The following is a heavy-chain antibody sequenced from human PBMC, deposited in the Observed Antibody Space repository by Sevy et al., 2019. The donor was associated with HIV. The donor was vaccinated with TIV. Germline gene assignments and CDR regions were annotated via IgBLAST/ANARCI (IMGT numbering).Heavy chain of an antibody. V-gene: IGHV3-30-3*01. CDR1: GFTFSHYD. CDR2: ISHDGNYK. J-gene: IGHJ4*02. Sequence: GGSLRLSCAASGFTFSHYDMHWVRQAPGKGLEWVAVISHDGNYKNYADSVRDRLTISRDNFKNTLYLQMNSLRAEDTATYYCARVVGRGEYLIYAYLDYWGQGTLVTVSS. D-gene: IGHD3-16*01. CDR3: ARVVGRGEYLIYAYLDY.